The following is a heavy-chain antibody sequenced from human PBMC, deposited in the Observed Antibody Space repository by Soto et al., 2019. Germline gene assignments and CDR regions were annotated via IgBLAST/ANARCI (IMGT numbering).Heavy chain of an antibody. CDR1: GYSFTTYW. J-gene: IGHJ5*02. CDR2: IYPGDSDT. CDR3: ARHPSFSSSSDWLDP. D-gene: IGHD6-6*01. Sequence: GESLKISCKASGYSFTTYWIAWVRQMPGKGLEWMGIIYPGDSDTRYSPSFQGQVTISADNSITTAYLQWSSLKASDTAMYYCARHPSFSSSSDWLDPWGQGTLVTV. V-gene: IGHV5-51*01.